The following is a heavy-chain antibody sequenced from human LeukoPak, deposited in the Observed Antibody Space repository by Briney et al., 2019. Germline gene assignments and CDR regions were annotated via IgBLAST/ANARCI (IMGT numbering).Heavy chain of an antibody. CDR3: AQGLRGSYDY. CDR2: ITDSGIRT. D-gene: IGHD1-26*01. J-gene: IGHJ4*02. V-gene: IGHV3-23*01. Sequence: GGSLRLSCAASGFTFNSYAMAWVRHAPEKGLEWVSSITDSGIRTYYADSVEGRFTISRDNSKNTLYLQMNSLRAEDRAVYYCAQGLRGSYDYWGQGTLVTVSS. CDR1: GFTFNSYA.